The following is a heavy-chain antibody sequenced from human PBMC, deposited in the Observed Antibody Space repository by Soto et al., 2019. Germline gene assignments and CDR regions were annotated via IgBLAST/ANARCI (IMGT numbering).Heavy chain of an antibody. J-gene: IGHJ4*02. D-gene: IGHD2-2*01. CDR1: GFSLSTRDVG. CDR2: VYWDDSK. Sequence: QITLNESGPTLVKPTQTLTLTCTFSGFSLSTRDVGVGWIRQPPGEALEWLGVVYWDDSKTYSPSLESRLTITKDTSKNQAVLRMTKMDPVDTATYYCAHCRGGVASFWGQGTLVTVSS. V-gene: IGHV2-5*02. CDR3: AHCRGGVASF.